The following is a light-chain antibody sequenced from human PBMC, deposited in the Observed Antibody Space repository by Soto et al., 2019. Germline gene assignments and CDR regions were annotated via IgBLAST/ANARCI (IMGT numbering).Light chain of an antibody. CDR3: QQANIYPFT. CDR1: QGISNY. Sequence: IQLTQSPSSLCASVGDRVTITCRASQGISNYLAWYQQKPGKAPKLLIYSASTLQRGVSSRFSGSGSGADFTLMISSLQPEDVATYFCQQANIYPFTFGLGTKVEI. CDR2: SAS. V-gene: IGKV1-9*01. J-gene: IGKJ3*01.